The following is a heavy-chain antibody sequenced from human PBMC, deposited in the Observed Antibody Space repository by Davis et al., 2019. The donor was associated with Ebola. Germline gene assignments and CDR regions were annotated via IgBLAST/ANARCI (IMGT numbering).Heavy chain of an antibody. CDR3: ICGDQLTGGLYYYYGMDV. CDR2: INAGNGDT. D-gene: IGHD2-21*01. CDR1: GYTFTNYA. Sequence: ASVKVSCKTSGYTFTNYAIHWVRQAPGQRLEWMGWINAGNGDTRYSQRFQGRVTFTRDTPASTAYMELSSLRSEDTAVYYCICGDQLTGGLYYYYGMDVWGQGTTVAVSS. V-gene: IGHV1-3*01. J-gene: IGHJ6*02.